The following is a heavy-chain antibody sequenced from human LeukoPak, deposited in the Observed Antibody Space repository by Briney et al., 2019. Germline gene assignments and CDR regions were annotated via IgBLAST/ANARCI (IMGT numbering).Heavy chain of an antibody. CDR1: GYTFGSYG. J-gene: IGHJ5*02. CDR3: ARGSASVWPGSSGWSNWFDP. Sequence: GASVKVSCKASGYTFGSYGVSWVRQAPGQELEWMAWISPYNGNTNYAQKFQGRVTMTTDTSTSTAYMELRSLRADDTAVYYCARGSASVWPGSSGWSNWFDPWGQGTLVTVSS. CDR2: ISPYNGNT. V-gene: IGHV1-18*01. D-gene: IGHD6-19*01.